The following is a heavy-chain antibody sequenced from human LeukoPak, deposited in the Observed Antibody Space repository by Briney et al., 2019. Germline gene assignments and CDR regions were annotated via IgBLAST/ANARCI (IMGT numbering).Heavy chain of an antibody. CDR1: GFTFSDYY. CDR2: ISSSGSTI. J-gene: IGHJ4*02. CDR3: ARVEDIVLMVYDAAPDY. Sequence: GGSLRLSCAASGFTFSDYYMSWIRQAPGKGLEWVSYISSSGSTIYYADSVKGRFTISRDNAKNSLYLQMNSLRAEDTAVYYCARVEDIVLMVYDAAPDYWGQGTLVTVSS. D-gene: IGHD2-8*01. V-gene: IGHV3-11*04.